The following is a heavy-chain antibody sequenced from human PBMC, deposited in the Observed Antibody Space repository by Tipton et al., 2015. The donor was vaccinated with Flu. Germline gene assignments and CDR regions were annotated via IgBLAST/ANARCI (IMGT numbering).Heavy chain of an antibody. D-gene: IGHD2-2*01. V-gene: IGHV6-1*01. J-gene: IGHJ6*02. CDR3: ARGTGYCSSTSCFHGMVV. Sequence: GLVKPSQTLSLTCAISGDSVSSNSAAWHWIRQSPSRGLEWLGRTYYRSKCYNDYAVSVTSRITINPGTSKNQFSLQLNSVTPEDTAVYYCARGTGYCSSTSCFHGMVVRGQGTTVTVSS. CDR2: TYYRSKCYN. CDR1: GDSVSSNSAA.